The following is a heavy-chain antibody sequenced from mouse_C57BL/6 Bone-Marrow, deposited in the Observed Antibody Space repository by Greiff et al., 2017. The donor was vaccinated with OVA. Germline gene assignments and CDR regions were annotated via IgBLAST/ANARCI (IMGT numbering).Heavy chain of an antibody. Sequence: VKVVEPGAELVKPGASVKLSCKASGYTFTSYWMHWVKQRPGRGLAWIGRIDPNSGGTKYNEKFKSKATLTVDKPSSTAYMQLSSLTSEDSAVYYCATDVVYAMDYWGQGTSVTVSS. D-gene: IGHD1-1*02. CDR1: GYTFTSYW. J-gene: IGHJ4*01. V-gene: IGHV1-72*01. CDR2: IDPNSGGT. CDR3: ATDVVYAMDY.